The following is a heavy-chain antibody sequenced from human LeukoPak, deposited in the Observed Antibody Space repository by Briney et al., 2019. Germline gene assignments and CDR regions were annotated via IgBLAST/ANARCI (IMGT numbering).Heavy chain of an antibody. CDR2: INWNSDSI. D-gene: IGHD3-22*01. J-gene: IGHJ4*02. V-gene: IGHV3-9*01. Sequence: GGSLRLSCAASGFTFDDYAMHWVRHAPGKGLEWASGINWNSDSIDYADFVKGRFTISRDNAKNSLYLQMNSLRPEDTALYYCAKGDSSTPKYYLGYWGQGTLVTVSS. CDR1: GFTFDDYA. CDR3: AKGDSSTPKYYLGY.